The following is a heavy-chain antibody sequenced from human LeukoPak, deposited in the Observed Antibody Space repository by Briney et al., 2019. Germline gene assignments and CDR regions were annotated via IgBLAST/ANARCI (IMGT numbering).Heavy chain of an antibody. V-gene: IGHV1-69*05. CDR3: ATPDDSSGYYYPPFDY. D-gene: IGHD3-22*01. Sequence: SVKVSFTASGGTFSIYAISWVRQAPGQGLEWMGGIIPIFGTANYAQKFQGRVTITTDESTSTAYMELSSLRSEDTAVYYCATPDDSSGYYYPPFDYWGQGTLATVSS. CDR1: GGTFSIYA. J-gene: IGHJ4*02. CDR2: IIPIFGTA.